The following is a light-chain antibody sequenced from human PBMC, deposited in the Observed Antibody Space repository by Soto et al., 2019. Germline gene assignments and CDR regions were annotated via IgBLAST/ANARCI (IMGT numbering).Light chain of an antibody. CDR2: EVS. V-gene: IGLV2-8*01. CDR1: SSDVGGYNY. J-gene: IGLJ2*01. CDR3: SSYAGSNPVV. Sequence: QSALTQPPSASGSPGQSVTISCTGTSSDVGGYNYVSWYQQHPGKAPKLMIYEVSKRPSGVPDRFSGSKSGNTASLTVSGLQAEDEADYYCSSYAGSNPVVFGGGTXXTXL.